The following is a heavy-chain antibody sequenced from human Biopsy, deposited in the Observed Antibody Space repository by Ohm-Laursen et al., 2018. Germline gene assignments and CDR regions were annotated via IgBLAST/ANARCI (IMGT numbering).Heavy chain of an antibody. D-gene: IGHD2-15*01. J-gene: IGHJ6*02. CDR3: ARELVVEHSFYGMDV. V-gene: IGHV1-46*01. CDR2: INPRSGST. CDR1: GYNFPTHY. Sequence: SVKVSCKASGYNFPTHYMHWVRQAPGQGLEWMAMINPRSGSTFYAQKFQDRVTMTRDTSTSTVYMELSSLRSEDTAVYFCARELVVEHSFYGMDVWGQGTTVTVSS.